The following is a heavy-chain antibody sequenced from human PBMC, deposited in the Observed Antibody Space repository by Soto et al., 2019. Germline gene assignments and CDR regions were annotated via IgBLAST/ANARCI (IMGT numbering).Heavy chain of an antibody. CDR3: ARDREAGYNFYYGMDV. V-gene: IGHV4-4*07. CDR1: GADINTYS. D-gene: IGHD6-19*01. CDR2: IYTSASI. J-gene: IGHJ6*02. Sequence: SETLSITCSVSGADINTYSWTWIRQPAGKGLEWIGRIYTSASINYNPSLKGRVTLSVDTSTNQVSLRLASVTAADTAIYYCARDREAGYNFYYGMDVWGHGTTVTVSS.